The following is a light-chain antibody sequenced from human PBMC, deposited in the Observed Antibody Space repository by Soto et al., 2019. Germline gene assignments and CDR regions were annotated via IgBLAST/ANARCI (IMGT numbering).Light chain of an antibody. CDR1: SSNIGSNY. CDR2: RNN. J-gene: IGLJ2*01. Sequence: QPVLTQPPSASGTPGQRVTISCSGSSSNIGSNYVYWYQQLPGTAPKFFIYRNNQRPSGVPDRFSGSKSGTSASLAISGLRSEDEADYYCAAWDDSLSGPVFGGGTQLTVL. V-gene: IGLV1-47*01. CDR3: AAWDDSLSGPV.